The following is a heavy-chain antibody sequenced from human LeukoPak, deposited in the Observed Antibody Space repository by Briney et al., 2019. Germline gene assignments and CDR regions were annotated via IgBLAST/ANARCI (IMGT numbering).Heavy chain of an antibody. CDR2: ITGSDDKT. CDR3: AKGPQLGSAYHPDY. V-gene: IGHV3-23*01. CDR1: GFTFSNAA. D-gene: IGHD3-16*01. Sequence: GGSLRLSCAASGFTFSNAAMTWVRQAPGKGLEWVSTITGSDDKTYYADSVKGRFTISRDYSKNTLDLQMNSLRVKDTAIYYCAKGPQLGSAYHPDYWGQGTLVTVSS. J-gene: IGHJ4*02.